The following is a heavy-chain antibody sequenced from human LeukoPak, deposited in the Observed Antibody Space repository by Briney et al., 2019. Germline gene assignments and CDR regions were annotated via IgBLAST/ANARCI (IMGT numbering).Heavy chain of an antibody. Sequence: ASVKVSCKASGYTFSSYYIKWVRQAPGQGLEWVGIINPSGGRTSYAQNFQGRLTMTRDTSISTAYMELSRLSSADTAVYYCVRDPMMAAAGFDYWGQGTLVTVSS. V-gene: IGHV1-46*01. CDR1: GYTFSSYY. CDR3: VRDPMMAAAGFDY. D-gene: IGHD6-13*01. CDR2: INPSGGRT. J-gene: IGHJ4*02.